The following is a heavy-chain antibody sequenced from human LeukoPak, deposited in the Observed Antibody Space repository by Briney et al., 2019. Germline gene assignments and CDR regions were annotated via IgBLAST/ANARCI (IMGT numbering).Heavy chain of an antibody. Sequence: GASLQISCKGSGSRFTSYWIGWVRPLPGKGLECMGIIYPGDSDIRYSPSFQGQSTISSDKSITTSYLQWSILKAPDTAIYYGARSPNYNSLFDYWGQGTLVTVSS. J-gene: IGHJ4*02. CDR1: GSRFTSYW. D-gene: IGHD3-22*01. CDR2: IYPGDSDI. CDR3: ARSPNYNSLFDY. V-gene: IGHV5-51*01.